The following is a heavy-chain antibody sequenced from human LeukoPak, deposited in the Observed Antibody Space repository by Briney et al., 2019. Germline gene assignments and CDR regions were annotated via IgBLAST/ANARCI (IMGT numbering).Heavy chain of an antibody. Sequence: SETLSLTCTVSGGSISRSSYYWGWIRQPPGKGLEWIGSIYYSGSTYYNPSLKSRVTISVDTSKNQFSLKLSSVTAADTAVYYCARVTITMIVVVPTEDYFDYWGQGTLVAVSS. CDR1: GGSISRSSYY. CDR3: ARVTITMIVVVPTEDYFDY. CDR2: IYYSGST. D-gene: IGHD3-22*01. J-gene: IGHJ4*02. V-gene: IGHV4-39*07.